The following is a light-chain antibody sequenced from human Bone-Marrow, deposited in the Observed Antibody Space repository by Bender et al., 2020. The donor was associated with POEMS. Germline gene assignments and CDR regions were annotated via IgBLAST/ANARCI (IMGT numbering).Light chain of an antibody. CDR3: TSYAIRSLV. J-gene: IGLJ2*01. Sequence: QSALTQPPSASGSPGQSVTISCTGTSSDVGGYNYVSWYQHHPGKAPKLIIYGVTNRPSGVSYRFSGSKSGNTASLTISGLQAEDEGDYFCTSYAIRSLVFGGGTKLTVL. V-gene: IGLV2-14*01. CDR2: GVT. CDR1: SSDVGGYNY.